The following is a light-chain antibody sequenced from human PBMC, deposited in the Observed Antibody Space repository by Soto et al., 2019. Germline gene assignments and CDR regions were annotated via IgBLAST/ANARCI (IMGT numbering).Light chain of an antibody. J-gene: IGKJ2*01. CDR2: GAS. CDR3: HQYGSSPTYN. V-gene: IGKV3-20*01. Sequence: EIVLTQSPGTLSLSPGERATLYCRASQSVSSSYLAWYQQKPGQAPRLLIYGASSRATGIPDRFSGSGSGTYVTLTISRLEPEDFAVYYCHQYGSSPTYNFGHGPKLEIK. CDR1: QSVSSSY.